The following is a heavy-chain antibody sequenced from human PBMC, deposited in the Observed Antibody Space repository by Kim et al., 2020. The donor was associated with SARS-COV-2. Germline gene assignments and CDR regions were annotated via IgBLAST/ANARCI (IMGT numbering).Heavy chain of an antibody. V-gene: IGHV3-33*01. J-gene: IGHJ4*02. CDR3: ARVAEYGTPMFWSGYSQFRSKYFDY. D-gene: IGHD3-3*01. Sequence: GGSLRLSCAASGFTFSSYGMHWVRQAPGKGLEWVAVIWYDGSNKYYADSVKGRFTISRDSSKNTLYLQMNSLRAEDTAVYYCARVAEYGTPMFWSGYSQFRSKYFDYWGQGTLGTVSS. CDR1: GFTFSSYG. CDR2: IWYDGSNK.